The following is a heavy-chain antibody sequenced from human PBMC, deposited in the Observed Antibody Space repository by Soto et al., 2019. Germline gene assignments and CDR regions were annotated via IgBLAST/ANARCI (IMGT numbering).Heavy chain of an antibody. CDR2: ISYDGSNK. J-gene: IGHJ4*02. Sequence: PGGSLRLSCAASGFTFSSYAMHWVRPAPGKGLEWVAVISYDGSNKYYADSVKGRFTISRDNSKNTLYLQMNSLRAEDTAVYYCAAYCSGGSCYQTNDYWGQGTLVTVSS. CDR3: AAYCSGGSCYQTNDY. D-gene: IGHD2-15*01. V-gene: IGHV3-30-3*01. CDR1: GFTFSSYA.